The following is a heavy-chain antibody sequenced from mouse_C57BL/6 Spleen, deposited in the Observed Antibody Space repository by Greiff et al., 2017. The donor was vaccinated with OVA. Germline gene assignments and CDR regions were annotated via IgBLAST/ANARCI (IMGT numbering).Heavy chain of an antibody. CDR1: GYTFTSYW. V-gene: IGHV1-52*01. D-gene: IGHD2-3*01. CDR2: IDPSDSET. J-gene: IGHJ3*01. Sequence: QVQLQQSGAELVRPGSSVKLSCKASGYTFTSYWMHWVKQRPIQGLEWIGNIDPSDSETHYNQKFKDKATLTVDKSSSTAYMQLSSLTSEDSAVYDCAREDGYYVTWFAYWGQGTLVTVSA. CDR3: AREDGYYVTWFAY.